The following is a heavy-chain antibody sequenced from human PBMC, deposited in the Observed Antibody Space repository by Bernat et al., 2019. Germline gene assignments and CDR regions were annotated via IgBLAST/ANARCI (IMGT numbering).Heavy chain of an antibody. J-gene: IGHJ1*01. CDR3: ARGGPRYCSGGSCYSGAPRYFQH. CDR1: GGSFSGYY. CDR2: INHSGST. Sequence: QVQLQQWGAGLLKPSETLSLTCAVYGGSFSGYYWSWIRQPPGKGLEWIGEINHSGSTNYNPSLESRVTISVDTSKNQFSLKLSSVTAADTAVYYCARGGPRYCSGGSCYSGAPRYFQHWGQGTLVTVSS. V-gene: IGHV4-34*01. D-gene: IGHD2-15*01.